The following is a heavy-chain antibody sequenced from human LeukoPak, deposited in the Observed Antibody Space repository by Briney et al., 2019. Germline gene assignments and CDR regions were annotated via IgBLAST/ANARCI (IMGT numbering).Heavy chain of an antibody. CDR1: GASIRNYY. D-gene: IGHD3-22*01. V-gene: IGHV4-59*08. J-gene: IGHJ4*02. Sequence: SETLSLTCSVSGASIRNYYWTWIRHPPGKGLEWIGHVSNSGNTKYNPSLKSRVTISIDTSKKHFSLNLSSVSAADTAVYYCASRAFYDSSGLDFWGQGILVTVSS. CDR3: ASRAFYDSSGLDF. CDR2: VSNSGNT.